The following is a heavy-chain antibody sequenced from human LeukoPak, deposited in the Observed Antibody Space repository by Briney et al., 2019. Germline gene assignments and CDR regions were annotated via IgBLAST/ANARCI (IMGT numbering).Heavy chain of an antibody. CDR1: GFTFGKNW. CDR3: ARDQYDTWSRRGNFDS. D-gene: IGHD3-3*01. J-gene: IGHJ4*02. CDR2: IRLEGREK. Sequence: GGSLRRSCVASGFTFGKNWMSWDRQAPGKGVEGVANIRLEGREKSYVDSVKGRFTVSRDNTKNSLYLQVNSLRVEDTAVFYCARDQYDTWSRRGNFDSWGQGTLVIVSS. V-gene: IGHV3-7*03.